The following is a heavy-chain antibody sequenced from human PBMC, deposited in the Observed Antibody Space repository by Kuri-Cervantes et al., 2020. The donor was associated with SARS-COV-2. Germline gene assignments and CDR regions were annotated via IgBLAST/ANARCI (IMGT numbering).Heavy chain of an antibody. CDR3: ARASTYCSSTSCYDYYYMDV. Sequence: SVKVSCKASGGTFSSYAISWVRQAPGQGLEWMGRIIPIFGTANYAQKFQGRATITADESTSTAYMELSSLRSEDTAVYYCARASTYCSSTSCYDYYYMDVWGKGTTVTVSS. CDR2: IIPIFGTA. CDR1: GGTFSSYA. J-gene: IGHJ6*03. V-gene: IGHV1-69*13. D-gene: IGHD2-2*01.